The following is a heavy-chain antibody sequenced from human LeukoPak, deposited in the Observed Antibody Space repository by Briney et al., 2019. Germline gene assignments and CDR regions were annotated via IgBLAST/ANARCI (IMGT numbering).Heavy chain of an antibody. V-gene: IGHV3-23*01. Sequence: PGGSLRLSCAASGFTFSSYAMTWVRQAPGKGLEWVSGISGSGGSTYYADSVKGRFTISRDSSKNTLFLQMNSLRAEDTAVYYCAKGLVAAGKGKYYFDYWGQGPLVTVSS. J-gene: IGHJ4*02. CDR1: GFTFSSYA. CDR2: ISGSGGST. D-gene: IGHD6-13*01. CDR3: AKGLVAAGKGKYYFDY.